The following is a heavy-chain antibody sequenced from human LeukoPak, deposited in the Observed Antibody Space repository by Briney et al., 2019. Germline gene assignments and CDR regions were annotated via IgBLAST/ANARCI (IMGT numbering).Heavy chain of an antibody. CDR1: GFTLSSYW. J-gene: IGHJ4*02. CDR2: INSDGSRT. CDR3: ARERNTGSSYENLFEY. D-gene: IGHD1-26*01. V-gene: IGHV3-74*01. Sequence: PGGSLRLSCAASGFTLSSYWMHWVRHAPGKGLVWVSRINSDGSRTSYAVSGEGRLTIFRDNARNRLYLEMYSLRAAGRSVYYCARERNTGSSYENLFEYWGQGSLVTVSS.